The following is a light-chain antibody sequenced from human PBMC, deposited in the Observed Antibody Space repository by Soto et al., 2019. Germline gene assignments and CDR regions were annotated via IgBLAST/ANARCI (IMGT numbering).Light chain of an antibody. CDR3: EQYGGSPPIT. V-gene: IGKV3-20*01. CDR2: GAS. Sequence: EIVLTQSPGTLSLSPGERATLSCRASERLSSVYLAWYQQRPGQPPRLLIFGASNRATSIPGRFSGSGSGTDFTLIINRLEAEDVAMYYCEQYGGSPPITIGLGGRLEIK. J-gene: IGKJ5*01. CDR1: ERLSSVY.